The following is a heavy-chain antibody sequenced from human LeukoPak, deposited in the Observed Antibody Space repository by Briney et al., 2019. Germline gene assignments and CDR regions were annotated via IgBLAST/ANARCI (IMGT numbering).Heavy chain of an antibody. Sequence: SETLSLTCTVSGGSITTHTYYWAWIRQPPGRGLEWIGGVHYTGNTYSNTSFKSRVTMSVDTSKDQFPLNLSSVTAADTAVYYCARRSSVWYFDYWGQGILVTVSS. CDR3: ARRSSVWYFDY. V-gene: IGHV4-39*01. D-gene: IGHD6-19*01. CDR1: GGSITTHTYY. J-gene: IGHJ4*02. CDR2: VHYTGNT.